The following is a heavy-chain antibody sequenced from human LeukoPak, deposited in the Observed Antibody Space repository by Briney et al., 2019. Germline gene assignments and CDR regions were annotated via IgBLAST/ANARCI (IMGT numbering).Heavy chain of an antibody. CDR3: AGTDRKGHYYDSSGYYPFDY. J-gene: IGHJ4*02. D-gene: IGHD3-22*01. CDR1: DYTFTSYG. CDR2: ISAYNGNT. Sequence: ASVKVSCKASDYTFTSYGISWVRQAPGQGLEWMGWISAYNGNTNYAQKLQGRVTMTTDTSTSTAYMELRSLRSDDTAVYYCAGTDRKGHYYDSSGYYPFDYWGQGTLVTVSS. V-gene: IGHV1-18*01.